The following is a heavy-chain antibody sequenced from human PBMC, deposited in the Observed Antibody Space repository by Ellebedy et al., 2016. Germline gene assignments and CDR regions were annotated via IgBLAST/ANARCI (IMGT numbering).Heavy chain of an antibody. V-gene: IGHV3-9*01. CDR1: GFTFDDYA. J-gene: IGHJ4*02. CDR2: ISWNSAAI. CDR3: AKGTMDYLHH. Sequence: GGSLRLXXATSGFTFDDYALYWVRQVPGKGLEWVSGISWNSAAIGYGEAVKGRFTISRDSAKNYLYLQMNSLRVEDTALYFCAKGTMDYLHHWGQGTLVTVSS. D-gene: IGHD3-10*01.